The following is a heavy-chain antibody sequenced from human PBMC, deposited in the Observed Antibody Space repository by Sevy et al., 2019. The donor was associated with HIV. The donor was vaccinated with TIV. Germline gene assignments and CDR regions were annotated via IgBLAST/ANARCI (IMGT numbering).Heavy chain of an antibody. CDR2: IKSKTDGGTT. CDR3: TTDRSRCDFCNYYGMDV. V-gene: IGHV3-15*01. J-gene: IGHJ6*02. CDR1: GFTFSNAW. Sequence: GGSLRLSCAASGFTFSNAWMSWVRQAPGKGLEWVCRIKSKTDGGTTDYAAPVKGRFTISRDDSKNTLYLQMNSLKTEDTAVYYCTTDRSRCDFCNYYGMDVWGQGTTVTVSS. D-gene: IGHD3-3*01.